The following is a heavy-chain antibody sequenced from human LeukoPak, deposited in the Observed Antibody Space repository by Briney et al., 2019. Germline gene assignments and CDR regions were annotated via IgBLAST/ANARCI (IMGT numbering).Heavy chain of an antibody. J-gene: IGHJ4*02. CDR3: ARVVGGSPDY. V-gene: IGHV6-1*01. CDR2: TYYRSKWYT. Sequence: SQTLSLTCAISGDSASSNSAAWNWIRQSPPRGLEWLGRTYYRSKWYTDYAVSVKSRITINPDISKNQFSLQLNSVTPDDTAVYYCARVVGGSPDYWGQGTLVTVSS. D-gene: IGHD2-15*01. CDR1: GDSASSNSAA.